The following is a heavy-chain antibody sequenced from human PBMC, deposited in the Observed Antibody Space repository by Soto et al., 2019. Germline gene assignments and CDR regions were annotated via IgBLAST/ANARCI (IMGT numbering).Heavy chain of an antibody. CDR2: ISSTSSTI. CDR3: ARDGSYYDFWSGYSSNWFDR. V-gene: IGHV3-48*02. J-gene: IGHJ5*02. Sequence: PGGSLRLSCAASGFTFSSYSMNWVRQAPGKGLEWVSYISSTSSTIYYAESVKGRFTISRDNAKNSLYLQRNRLRDEDTAVYYCARDGSYYDFWSGYSSNWFDRWGQGNLVTAPQ. D-gene: IGHD3-3*01. CDR1: GFTFSSYS.